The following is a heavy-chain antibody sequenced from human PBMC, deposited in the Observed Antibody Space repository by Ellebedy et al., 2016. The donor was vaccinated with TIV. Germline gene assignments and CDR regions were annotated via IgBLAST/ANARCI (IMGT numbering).Heavy chain of an antibody. CDR3: ARDWTRGGGYFASWFDP. J-gene: IGHJ5*02. D-gene: IGHD2/OR15-2a*01. V-gene: IGHV4-34*01. CDR1: GVSFNNYY. CDR2: VYHSGHT. Sequence: MPSETLSLTCAVYGVSFNNYYWSWVRQSPGRGLEWIGEVYHSGHTNYNPSLRSRVSISVDKSKSQFSLRLRSMTAADPAVYYCARDWTRGGGYFASWFDPWGQGTPVTVSS.